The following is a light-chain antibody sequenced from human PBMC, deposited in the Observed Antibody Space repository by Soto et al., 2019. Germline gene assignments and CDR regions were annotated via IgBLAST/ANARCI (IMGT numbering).Light chain of an antibody. Sequence: DIQMTQSPSTLSASVGDRVTITCRASQSISTLLAWYQQKPGQAPKLLIYTASTLESGVPSRFSGSGSGTEFTLTISSLQPDDFAAYYCQHYNTCSGYTFGQGTKLEIK. J-gene: IGKJ2*01. CDR2: TAS. V-gene: IGKV1-5*03. CDR3: QHYNTCSGYT. CDR1: QSISTL.